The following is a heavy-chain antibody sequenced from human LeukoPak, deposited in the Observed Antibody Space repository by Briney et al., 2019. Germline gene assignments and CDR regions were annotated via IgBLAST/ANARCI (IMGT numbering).Heavy chain of an antibody. V-gene: IGHV1-8*01. CDR3: ARGRSIAAAGTGWSW. CDR1: GYTFTSYD. Sequence: ASVKVSCKASGYTFTSYDINWARQATGQGLEWMGWMNPNSGNTGYAQKFQGRVTMTRNTSISTAYMELSSLRSEDTAVYYCARGRSIAAAGTGWSWWGQGTLVTVSS. D-gene: IGHD6-13*01. CDR2: MNPNSGNT. J-gene: IGHJ4*02.